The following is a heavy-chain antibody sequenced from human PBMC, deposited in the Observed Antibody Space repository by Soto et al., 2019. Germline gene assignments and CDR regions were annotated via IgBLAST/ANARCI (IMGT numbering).Heavy chain of an antibody. CDR1: GYIFVNYG. D-gene: IGHD3-16*01. CDR2: ISPYTGNT. V-gene: IGHV1-18*01. CDR3: VMVDNYVTPTPQDV. Sequence: QVQLVQSGDEVKKPGASVKVSCKASGYIFVNYGIAWVRQAPRQGLEWMGWISPYTGNTHSASKVQGRLTMTTDTSTSTTYMDLGSLTSADTAVYYCVMVDNYVTPTPQDVWGQGTTVTVSS. J-gene: IGHJ6*02.